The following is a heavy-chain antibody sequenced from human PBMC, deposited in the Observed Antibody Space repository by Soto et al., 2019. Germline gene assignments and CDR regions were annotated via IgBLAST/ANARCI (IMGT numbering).Heavy chain of an antibody. CDR1: GFTFSSYG. Sequence: QVQLVESGGGVVQPGRSLRLSCAASGFTFSSYGIHWVRQAPGKGLEWVAVISYDGSNKYYADSVKGRFTISRDNSKNTLYLQMNSLRAEDTAVYYCAKDPYGSGTALGWFDPWGQGTLVTVSS. CDR3: AKDPYGSGTALGWFDP. J-gene: IGHJ5*02. V-gene: IGHV3-30*18. D-gene: IGHD3-10*01. CDR2: ISYDGSNK.